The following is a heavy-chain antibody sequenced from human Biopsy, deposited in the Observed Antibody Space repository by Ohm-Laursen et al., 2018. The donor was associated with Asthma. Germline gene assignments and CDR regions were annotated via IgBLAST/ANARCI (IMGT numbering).Heavy chain of an antibody. J-gene: IGHJ4*02. D-gene: IGHD6-19*01. CDR1: GGSISSFY. V-gene: IGHV4-59*07. CDR3: LRAVRNEQWLAPFDY. CDR2: VYWTGST. Sequence: SDTLSLTRSVYGGSISSFYWSWIRQSPEKGLEWMGYVYWTGSTNYNPSLKSRITMSVDTSKNRMFLELTSVTAADTAIYYCLRAVRNEQWLAPFDYWGQGKPVTVSS.